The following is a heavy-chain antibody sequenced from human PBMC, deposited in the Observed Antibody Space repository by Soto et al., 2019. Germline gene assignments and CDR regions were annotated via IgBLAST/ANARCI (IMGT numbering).Heavy chain of an antibody. CDR3: ARDYYYGSGSSSWFDP. Sequence: SETLSLTCAVSGGSISSGGYSWSRIRQPPGKGLEWIGYIYHSGSTYYNPSLKSRVTISVDRSKNQFSLKLSSVTAADTAVYYCARDYYYGSGSSSWFDPWGQGTLVTVSS. V-gene: IGHV4-30-2*01. CDR1: GGSISSGGYS. CDR2: IYHSGST. D-gene: IGHD3-10*01. J-gene: IGHJ5*02.